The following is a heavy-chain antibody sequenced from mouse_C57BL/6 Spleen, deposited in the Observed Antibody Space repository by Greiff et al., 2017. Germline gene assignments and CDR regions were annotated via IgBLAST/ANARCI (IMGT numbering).Heavy chain of an antibody. D-gene: IGHD3-3*01. CDR1: GYTFTSYW. V-gene: IGHV1-69*01. CDR2: IDPSDSYT. J-gene: IGHJ2*01. CDR3: ASGGPGYFDY. Sequence: VQLQQPGAELVMPGASVKLSCKASGYTFTSYWMHWVKQRPGQGLEWIGEIDPSDSYTNYNQKFKGKYTLTADKSSSTAYMQLSSLTSEDSAVYYYASGGPGYFDYWGQGTTLTVSS.